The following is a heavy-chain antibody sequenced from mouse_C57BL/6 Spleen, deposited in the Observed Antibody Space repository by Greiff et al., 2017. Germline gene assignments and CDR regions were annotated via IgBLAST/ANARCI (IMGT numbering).Heavy chain of an antibody. CDR2: ISYDGSN. CDR1: GYSIPSGFY. V-gene: IGHV3-6*01. J-gene: IGHJ4*01. CDR3: ARRGQLRPHDYAMDY. Sequence: EVKLLESGPGLVKPSQSLSLPCSFTGYSIPSGFYWNWFRQFPGNKLEWLGYISYDGSNNYNPSLKIRISITRDTSKNQFFLKLNAVTTEDTATYYCARRGQLRPHDYAMDYWGQGTSVTVSS. D-gene: IGHD3-2*02.